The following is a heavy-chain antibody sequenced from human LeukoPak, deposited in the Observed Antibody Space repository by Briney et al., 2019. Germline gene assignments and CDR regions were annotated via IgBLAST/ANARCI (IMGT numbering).Heavy chain of an antibody. CDR2: TYYRSKWYN. CDR1: ADSLSSNTVA. D-gene: IGHD5-12*01. V-gene: IGHV6-1*01. Sequence: SQTLSLTCPISADSLSSNTVAWNWLRQSPSRGLDWLGRTYYRSKWYNDYAVSVKSRIIVRPDTSSNQFSLQLNSVSPEDTAVYFCVRDYDAGGNHAFDIWGQGTRVTVSS. CDR3: VRDYDAGGNHAFDI. J-gene: IGHJ3*02.